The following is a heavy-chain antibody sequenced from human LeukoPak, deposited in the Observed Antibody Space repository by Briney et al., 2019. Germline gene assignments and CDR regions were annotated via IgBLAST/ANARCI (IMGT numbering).Heavy chain of an antibody. J-gene: IGHJ4*02. CDR3: ARNYFQGVPGVY. Sequence: GGSLRLSCAGSGFTFSDYYMSWIRQAPGKGLEWVSYISSGGSYTNFADSVKGRFTISRDNAKNSLYLQMNSLRADDTVVYYCARNYFQGVPGVYWGQGTLVTVSS. CDR2: ISSGGSYT. V-gene: IGHV3-11*03. D-gene: IGHD3-10*01. CDR1: GFTFSDYY.